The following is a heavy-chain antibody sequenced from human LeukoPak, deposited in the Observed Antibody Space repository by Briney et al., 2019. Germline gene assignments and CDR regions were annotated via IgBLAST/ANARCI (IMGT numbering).Heavy chain of an antibody. J-gene: IGHJ4*02. Sequence: SGGSLRLSCAASGFTFSSYAMHWVRQAPGKGLEWVAVIPYDGSNKYYADSVKGRFTISRDNSKNTLYLQMNSLRAEDTAVYYCAREVTPDSFFDYWGQGTLVTVSS. CDR3: AREVTPDSFFDY. V-gene: IGHV3-30-3*01. CDR2: IPYDGSNK. CDR1: GFTFSSYA. D-gene: IGHD4-17*01.